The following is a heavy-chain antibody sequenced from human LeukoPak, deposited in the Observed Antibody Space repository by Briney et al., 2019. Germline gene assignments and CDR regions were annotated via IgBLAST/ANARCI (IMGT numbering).Heavy chain of an antibody. CDR2: IRYDGSNK. Sequence: PGRSLRLSCAASGFTFSSYGMHWVRQAPGKGLEWVAFIRYDGSNKYYADSVKGRFTISRDNPKNTLYLQMNSLRAEDTAVYYCAKDLYTGAYDYVWGSYRNDAFDIWGQGTMVTVSS. J-gene: IGHJ3*02. CDR3: AKDLYTGAYDYVWGSYRNDAFDI. V-gene: IGHV3-30*02. D-gene: IGHD3-16*02. CDR1: GFTFSSYG.